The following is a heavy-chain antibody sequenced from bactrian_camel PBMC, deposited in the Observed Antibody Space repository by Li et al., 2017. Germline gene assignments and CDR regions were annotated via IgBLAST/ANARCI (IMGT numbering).Heavy chain of an antibody. CDR1: QYTYSSYC. D-gene: IGHD7*01. CDR2: IDRDGTI. Sequence: VQLVESGGGSVQAGESLRLSCAASQYTYSSYCMGWFRQAPGKEREGVAAIDRDGTITYADSVKGRFTISQDNAKNTLYLQMNTLKPEDTAMYYCAAGRGGGNPLRLSGYQYWGQGTQVTVS. J-gene: IGHJ4*01. V-gene: IGHV3S55*01. CDR3: AAGRGGGNPLRLSGYQY.